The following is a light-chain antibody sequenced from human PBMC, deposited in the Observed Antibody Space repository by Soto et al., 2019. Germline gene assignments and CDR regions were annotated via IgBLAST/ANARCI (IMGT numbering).Light chain of an antibody. CDR3: QQYTGPPTT. V-gene: IGKV3-20*01. Sequence: ILTQAPDTLAWSSGERATLSLTATQPVSSTYLAWCQQRPGQAPRLLIYGASTRAAGIPARFSGSGSGTDFTLTITRLEPEDSAVYFCQQYTGPPTTFGQGTRLEIK. CDR2: GAS. CDR1: QPVSSTY. J-gene: IGKJ5*01.